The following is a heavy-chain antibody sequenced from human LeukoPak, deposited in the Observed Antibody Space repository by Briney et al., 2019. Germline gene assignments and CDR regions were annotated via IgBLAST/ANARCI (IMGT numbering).Heavy chain of an antibody. J-gene: IGHJ4*02. V-gene: IGHV3-30-3*01. CDR3: ARDQWGYCSGGSCYGAMDY. CDR1: GFTFHDFA. D-gene: IGHD2-15*01. CDR2: ISCDGSNK. Sequence: GRSLRLSCAASGFTFHDFAMHWVRQAPSKGLEWVAVISCDGSNKYYADSVKGRFTISRDNSKKTLYLQMNSLRAEDTTEYYCARDQWGYCSGGSCYGAMDYWGQGTLVTVSS.